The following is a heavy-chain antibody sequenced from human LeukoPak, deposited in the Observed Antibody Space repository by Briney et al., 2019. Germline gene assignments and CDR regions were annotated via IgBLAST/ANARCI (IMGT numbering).Heavy chain of an antibody. CDR3: AGQIAAAGTVYFLH. Sequence: SETLSLTCTVSGGSIGSSSYYWGWIRQPPGKGLEWIGSIHYSGSTYYKPSLKSRVTMSVDTSKNQFSLKLSSVAAADTAVYYCAGQIAAAGTVYFLHWGQGTLVTVSS. CDR2: IHYSGST. D-gene: IGHD6-13*01. CDR1: GGSIGSSSYY. J-gene: IGHJ1*01. V-gene: IGHV4-39*01.